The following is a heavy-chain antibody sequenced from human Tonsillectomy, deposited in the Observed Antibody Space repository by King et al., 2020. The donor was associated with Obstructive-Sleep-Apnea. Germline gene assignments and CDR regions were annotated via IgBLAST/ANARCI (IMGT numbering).Heavy chain of an antibody. CDR1: GYTLTELS. CDR2: FDPEDGET. Sequence: QLVQSGAEVKKPGASVKVSCKVSGYTLTELSMHWVRQAPGKGLEWMGGFDPEDGETIYAQKFQGRVTMTEDTSTDTAYMELSGLGSEDTAVYYCATPTSSSGWDNWFDPWGQGTLVTVSS. CDR3: ATPTSSSGWDNWFDP. J-gene: IGHJ5*02. V-gene: IGHV1-24*01. D-gene: IGHD6-19*01.